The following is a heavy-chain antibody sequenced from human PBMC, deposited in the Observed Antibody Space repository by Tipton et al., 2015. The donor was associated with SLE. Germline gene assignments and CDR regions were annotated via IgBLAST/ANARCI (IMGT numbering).Heavy chain of an antibody. Sequence: LRLSCTVSGGSISSYYWSWIRQPPGKGLEWIGYIYYSGSTNYNPSLKSRVTISVDTPKNQFSLKLSSVTAADTAVYYCARGDHPLPWFDPWGQGTLVTVSS. CDR2: IYYSGST. CDR3: ARGDHPLPWFDP. V-gene: IGHV4-59*01. CDR1: GGSISSYY. J-gene: IGHJ5*02.